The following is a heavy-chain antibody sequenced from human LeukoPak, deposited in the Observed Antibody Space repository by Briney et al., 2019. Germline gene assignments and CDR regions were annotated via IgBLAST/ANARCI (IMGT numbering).Heavy chain of an antibody. V-gene: IGHV4-59*01. CDR3: ARGNFMVRGVIMYYFDY. Sequence: SETLSLTCTVSGGFISTYYWTWIRQPPGKGLEWIGYIYYSGSTNYNPSLESRVTISLDTSKNQFSLKLGSVTAADTAVYYCARGNFMVRGVIMYYFDYWGQGTLVTVSS. J-gene: IGHJ4*02. CDR1: GGFISTYY. CDR2: IYYSGST. D-gene: IGHD3-10*01.